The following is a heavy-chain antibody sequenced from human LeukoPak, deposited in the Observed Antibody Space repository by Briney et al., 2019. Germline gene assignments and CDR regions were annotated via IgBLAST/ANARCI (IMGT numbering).Heavy chain of an antibody. V-gene: IGHV3-30*02. Sequence: GGSLRLSCAASGFVFRTYGMYWVRQAPGKGLEWVALIRYDGSDKDYADSVKGRFTISRDNSQNTLYLQMNSLQPDDTAVYYCAKERVRGVSYFDFWGRGSLVIVSS. CDR2: IRYDGSDK. D-gene: IGHD3-10*01. CDR1: GFVFRTYG. CDR3: AKERVRGVSYFDF. J-gene: IGHJ4*02.